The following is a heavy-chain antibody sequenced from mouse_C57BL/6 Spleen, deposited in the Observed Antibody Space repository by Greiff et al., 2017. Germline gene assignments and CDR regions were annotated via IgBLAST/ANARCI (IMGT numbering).Heavy chain of an antibody. CDR3: ARNQIYDGYSYAMDY. J-gene: IGHJ4*01. Sequence: VQLQQSGAELVRPGASVKLSCKASGYTFTDYYINWVKQRPGQGLEWIARIYPGSGNTYYNEKFKGKATLTAEKSSSTAYMQLSSLTSEDSAVYFCARNQIYDGYSYAMDYWGQGTSVTVSS. V-gene: IGHV1-76*01. CDR1: GYTFTDYY. CDR2: IYPGSGNT. D-gene: IGHD2-3*01.